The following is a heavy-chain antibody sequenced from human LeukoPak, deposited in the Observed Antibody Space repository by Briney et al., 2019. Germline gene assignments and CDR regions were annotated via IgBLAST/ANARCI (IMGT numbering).Heavy chain of an antibody. CDR3: ARDGSGWYDNYFDY. CDR1: GGSISSYY. D-gene: IGHD6-19*01. J-gene: IGHJ4*02. CDR2: IYTSGST. V-gene: IGHV4-4*07. Sequence: PSETLSLTCTVSGGSISSYYWSWIRQPAGKGLEWIGRIYTSGSTNYNPSLKSRVTMSVDTSKNQFSLKLSSVTVADTAVYYCARDGSGWYDNYFDYWGQGTLVTVSS.